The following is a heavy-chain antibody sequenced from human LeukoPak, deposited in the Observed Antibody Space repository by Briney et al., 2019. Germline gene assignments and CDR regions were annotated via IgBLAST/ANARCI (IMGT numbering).Heavy chain of an antibody. CDR2: IYYTGGT. D-gene: IGHD5-24*01. V-gene: IGHV4-59*08. CDR1: GGSISGYY. CDR3: GRHRDGYNYPLDY. Sequence: PSETLSLTCTVSGGSISGYYWSWIRQPPGKGLEWIAYIYYTGGTSYNPSLKSRVTISVDSSKNQFSLNLSSVTAADTAVYYCGRHRDGYNYPLDYWGQGTLVTASS. J-gene: IGHJ4*02.